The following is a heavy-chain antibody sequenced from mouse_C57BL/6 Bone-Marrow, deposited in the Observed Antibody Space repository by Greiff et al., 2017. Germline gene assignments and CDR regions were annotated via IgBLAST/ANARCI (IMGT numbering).Heavy chain of an antibody. J-gene: IGHJ1*03. CDR2: SRNKANDYTT. CDR3: ARDVGDYDGGYVDV. Sequence: EVKLMESGGGLVQSGRSLRLSCATSGFTFSDFYMEWVRQAPGKGLEWIAASRNKANDYTTEYSASVKGRFIVSRDTSQSILYLQMNALRAEDTAIYYCARDVGDYDGGYVDVWGTGTTVTVSS. CDR1: GFTFSDFY. V-gene: IGHV7-1*01. D-gene: IGHD2-4*01.